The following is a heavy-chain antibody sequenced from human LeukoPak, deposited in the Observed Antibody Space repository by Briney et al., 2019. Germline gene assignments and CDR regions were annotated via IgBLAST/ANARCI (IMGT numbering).Heavy chain of an antibody. CDR3: ARAPAGRGGTCPFDY. D-gene: IGHD2-15*01. Sequence: PSETLSLTCTVSGGSISSSSYYWGWIRQPPGKGLEWIGSIYYSGSTYYNPSLKSRVTLSVDTSNNQFSLKLTSVTAADTALYYCARAPAGRGGTCPFDYWGQGTLVTVSS. CDR1: GGSISSSSYY. CDR2: IYYSGST. V-gene: IGHV4-39*07. J-gene: IGHJ4*02.